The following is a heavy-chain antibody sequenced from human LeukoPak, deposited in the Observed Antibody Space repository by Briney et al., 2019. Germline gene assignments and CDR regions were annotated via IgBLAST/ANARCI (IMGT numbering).Heavy chain of an antibody. CDR2: IYYSGST. J-gene: IGHJ4*02. V-gene: IGHV4-59*01. CDR1: GGSISSYY. Sequence: KSSETLSLTCTVSGGSISSYYWSWLRQPPGKGLEWIGYIYYSGSTNYNPSLKSRVTMSVDTSKNQFSLKLSSVTAADTAVYYCARGGGLRRLLYWGQGTLVTVSS. CDR3: ARGGGLRRLLY. D-gene: IGHD4-17*01.